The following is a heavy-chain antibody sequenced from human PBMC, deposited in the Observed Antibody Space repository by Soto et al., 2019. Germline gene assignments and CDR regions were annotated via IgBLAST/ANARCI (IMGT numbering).Heavy chain of an antibody. Sequence: SQTLSLTCAISGDSVSSNSAAWNWIRQSPSRGLEWLGRTYYRSRWYNDYAVSVRSRITVNPDTSKNQFSLQLTSVTPEDTAVYYCARARIGYCSSTSCYGPYYYYGMDVWGQGTTVTVSS. D-gene: IGHD2-2*01. J-gene: IGHJ6*02. CDR2: TYYRSRWYN. V-gene: IGHV6-1*01. CDR3: ARARIGYCSSTSCYGPYYYYGMDV. CDR1: GDSVSSNSAA.